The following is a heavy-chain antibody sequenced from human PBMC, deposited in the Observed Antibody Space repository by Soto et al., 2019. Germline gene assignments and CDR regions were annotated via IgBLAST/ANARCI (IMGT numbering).Heavy chain of an antibody. D-gene: IGHD3-10*02. CDR1: GFPLRGGS. CDR2: ISTPSTCI. J-gene: IGHJ6*02. V-gene: IGHV3-21*01. Sequence: GSLGLSCAGSGFPLRGGSMNWVRQAPGKGLEWVASISTPSTCIYYADSVKGRFTISRDNAKNSLHLQMNSLRAEDTAVYYCVRDYVMDVWGQGTTVT. CDR3: VRDYVMDV.